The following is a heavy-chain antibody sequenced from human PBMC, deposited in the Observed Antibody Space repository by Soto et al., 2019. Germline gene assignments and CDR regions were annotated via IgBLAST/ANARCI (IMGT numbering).Heavy chain of an antibody. D-gene: IGHD5-18*01. Sequence: ASETLSLTCTVSGGSVSSVNYYGSWIRQPPGKGLEWIVYMYNSGSTNYNPSLKSRVIISVDTSKNQFSLKLSSVTAADTAVYYCARGRGYKGNYYYYGMDVWGQGTTVTVSS. J-gene: IGHJ6*02. CDR2: MYNSGST. CDR1: GGSVSSVNYY. V-gene: IGHV4-61*01. CDR3: ARGRGYKGNYYYYGMDV.